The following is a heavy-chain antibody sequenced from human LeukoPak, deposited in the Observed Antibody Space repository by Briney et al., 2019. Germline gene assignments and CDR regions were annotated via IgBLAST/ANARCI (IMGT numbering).Heavy chain of an antibody. V-gene: IGHV3-74*01. CDR3: AAHRGVRGVMA. Sequence: GGSLRLSCAASGFTFDDFSIHWVRQAPGKGLEWVSRMNSDGSGTSYADSVKGRFTISRDNAKNTLYLQMNSLRAEDTAVYYCAAHRGVRGVMAWGQGTLVTVSS. CDR2: MNSDGSGT. D-gene: IGHD3-10*01. CDR1: GFTFDDFS. J-gene: IGHJ5*02.